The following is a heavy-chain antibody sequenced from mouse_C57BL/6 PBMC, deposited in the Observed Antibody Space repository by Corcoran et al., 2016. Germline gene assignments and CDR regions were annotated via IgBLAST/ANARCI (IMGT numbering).Heavy chain of an antibody. D-gene: IGHD2-5*01. Sequence: QIQLVQSGPELKKPGETVKISCKASGYTFTTYGMSWVKQAPGKGLKWMGWINTYSGVPTYADDFKGRFAFSLETSASTAYLQINNLKNEDTATYFCAGAYYSNRYFDVWGTGTTVTVSS. CDR2: INTYSGVP. CDR1: GYTFTTYG. J-gene: IGHJ1*03. CDR3: AGAYYSNRYFDV. V-gene: IGHV9-3*01.